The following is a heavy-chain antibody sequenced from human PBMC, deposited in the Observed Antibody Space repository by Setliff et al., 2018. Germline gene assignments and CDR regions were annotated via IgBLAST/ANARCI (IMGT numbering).Heavy chain of an antibody. CDR2: IYSSGIT. Sequence: PSETLSLTCTVSVGSIRSSSYYWGWIRQPPGQGLEWIAYIYSSGITYYNPSLKSRFTISVDTSKNQFSLKLSYVTAADTAVYYCARLGGSSGSGGFYYYYYYRDVWGKGTTVTVSS. V-gene: IGHV4-39*01. D-gene: IGHD3-22*01. J-gene: IGHJ6*03. CDR3: ARLGGSSGSGGFYYYYYYRDV. CDR1: VGSIRSSSYY.